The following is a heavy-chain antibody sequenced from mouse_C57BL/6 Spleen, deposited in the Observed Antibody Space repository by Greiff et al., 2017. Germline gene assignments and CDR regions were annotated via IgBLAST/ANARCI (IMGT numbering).Heavy chain of an antibody. V-gene: IGHV1-76*01. CDR2: IYPGSGNT. J-gene: IGHJ3*01. CDR1: GYTFTDYY. D-gene: IGHD2-5*01. Sequence: VQLQQSGAELVRPGASVKLSCKASGYTFTDYYINWVKQRPGQGLEWIARIYPGSGNTYYNEKFKGKATLTAEKSSSTAYMQLSSLTSEDSAVXFCARSYSNSWFAYWGQGTLVTVSA. CDR3: ARSYSNSWFAY.